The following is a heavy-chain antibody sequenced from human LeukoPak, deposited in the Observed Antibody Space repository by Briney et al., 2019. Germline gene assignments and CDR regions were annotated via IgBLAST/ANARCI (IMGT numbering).Heavy chain of an antibody. CDR3: ARKGGPITGTTREYYYYYYMDV. J-gene: IGHJ6*03. CDR1: GFTFSSYA. Sequence: PGGSLRLSCAASGFTFSSYAMSWVRQAPGKGLEWVANIKQDGSEKYYVDSVKGRFTISRDNAKNSLYLQMNSLRAGDTAVYYCARKGGPITGTTREYYYYYYMDVWGKGTTVTVSS. CDR2: IKQDGSEK. D-gene: IGHD1-7*01. V-gene: IGHV3-7*01.